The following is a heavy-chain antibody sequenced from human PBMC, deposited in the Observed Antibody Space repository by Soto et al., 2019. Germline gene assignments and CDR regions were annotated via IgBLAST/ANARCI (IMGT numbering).Heavy chain of an antibody. CDR3: AKSAGVAVAGNMEDFDY. Sequence: EVQLVESGGGLVQPGRSLRLSCAASGFTFDDYAMHWVRQAPGKGLVGVSGISWNSGSIGYADSVKGRFTISRDNAKNSLYLQMNSLRAEDTALYYCAKSAGVAVAGNMEDFDYWGQGTLVTVSS. J-gene: IGHJ4*02. D-gene: IGHD6-19*01. CDR1: GFTFDDYA. CDR2: ISWNSGSI. V-gene: IGHV3-9*01.